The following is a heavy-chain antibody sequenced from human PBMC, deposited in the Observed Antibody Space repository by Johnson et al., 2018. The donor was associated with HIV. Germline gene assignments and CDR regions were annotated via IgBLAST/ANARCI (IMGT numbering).Heavy chain of an antibody. J-gene: IGHJ3*02. D-gene: IGHD3-9*01. Sequence: VQLVESGGGLVQPGGSLRLSCAASGFTFSSYWMSWVRQAPGKGLEWVANIKQDGSEKYYVDSVKGRFTISRDNAKNSLYLQMNSLRAEDTAVYYCARRDRSYGILTGPLYGAFDIWGQGTMVTVSS. CDR1: GFTFSSYW. CDR2: IKQDGSEK. V-gene: IGHV3-7*01. CDR3: ARRDRSYGILTGPLYGAFDI.